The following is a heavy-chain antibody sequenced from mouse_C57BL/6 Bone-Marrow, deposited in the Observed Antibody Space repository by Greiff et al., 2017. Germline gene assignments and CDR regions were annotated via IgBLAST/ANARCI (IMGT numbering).Heavy chain of an antibody. CDR2: IYPGSGNT. D-gene: IGHD1-1*01. V-gene: IGHV1-66*01. J-gene: IGHJ3*01. CDR3: ASSHDYGSSYWFAY. CDR1: GYSFTSYY. Sequence: VQLQQSGPELVKPGASVKISCKASGYSFTSYYIHWVKQRPGQGLEWIGWIYPGSGNTKYNEKFKGKATLTADTSSSTAYMQLSSLTSEDSAVYYCASSHDYGSSYWFAYWGQGTLVTVSA.